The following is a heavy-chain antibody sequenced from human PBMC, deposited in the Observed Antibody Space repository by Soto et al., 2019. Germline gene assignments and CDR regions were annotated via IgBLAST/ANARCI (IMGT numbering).Heavy chain of an antibody. V-gene: IGHV1-69*01. CDR2: IIPIPGTA. Sequence: VHLVQSGAEVKKPGSSVKVSCKASGGTFSSYAISWVGQAPGQGLEWMGGIIPIPGTANYAQKFQGRVTITADESTSTAYMALSSLRSEDTALYYCARSQGSSTSLEIYYYYYYGMDVWGQGTTVTVSS. D-gene: IGHD2-2*01. CDR3: ARSQGSSTSLEIYYYYYYGMDV. CDR1: GGTFSSYA. J-gene: IGHJ6*02.